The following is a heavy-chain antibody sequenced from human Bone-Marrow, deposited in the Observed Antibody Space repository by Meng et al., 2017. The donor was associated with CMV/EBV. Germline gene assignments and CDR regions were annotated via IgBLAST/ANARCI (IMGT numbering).Heavy chain of an antibody. CDR3: AKDGADSYWYFDL. V-gene: IGHV3-9*01. CDR2: ISWNSGGV. Sequence: GGSLRLSCAASGFTFDDYAMHWVRQAPGKGLEWVSGISWNSGGVGYADSVKGRFTISRDNAKNSLYLQMNSLRAEDTALYYCAKDGADSYWYFDLLGRGTLVTVSS. D-gene: IGHD3-22*01. J-gene: IGHJ2*01. CDR1: GFTFDDYA.